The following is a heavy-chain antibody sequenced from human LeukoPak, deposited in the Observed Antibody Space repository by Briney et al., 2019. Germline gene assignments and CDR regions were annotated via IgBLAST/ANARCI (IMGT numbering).Heavy chain of an antibody. J-gene: IGHJ4*02. V-gene: IGHV4-59*01. CDR1: GFTFSSYW. CDR2: IYYSGST. CDR3: ARGDYYYDSSGLRYYFDY. D-gene: IGHD3-22*01. Sequence: GSLRLSCAASGFTFSSYWMSWVRQAPGKGLEWIGYIYYSGSTNYNPSLKSRVTISVDTSKNQFSLKLSSVTAADTAVYYCARGDYYYDSSGLRYYFDYWGQGTLVTVSS.